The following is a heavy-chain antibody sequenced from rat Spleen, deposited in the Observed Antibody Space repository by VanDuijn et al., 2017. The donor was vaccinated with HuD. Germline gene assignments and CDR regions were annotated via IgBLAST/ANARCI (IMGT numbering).Heavy chain of an antibody. Sequence: EVQLVESGGGLVQPGRSLKLSCVASGFTLNNYWMTWIRQAPGKGLEWIGEINKDSSTMKYTPSLKDKFTISRDNAQNTLYLQMSELGSEDTAIYYCAREPNWAYFDYWGQGVMVTVSS. J-gene: IGHJ2*01. CDR1: GFTLNNYW. CDR3: AREPNWAYFDY. V-gene: IGHV4-2*01. CDR2: INKDSSTM. D-gene: IGHD5-1*01.